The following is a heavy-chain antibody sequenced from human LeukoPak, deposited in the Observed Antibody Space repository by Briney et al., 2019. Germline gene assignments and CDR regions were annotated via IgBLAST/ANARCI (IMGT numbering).Heavy chain of an antibody. CDR1: GFTFSSYW. J-gene: IGHJ4*02. Sequence: PGGSLRLSCAASGFTFSSYWMHWVRQAPGKGLVWVSRINSDGSSTSYADSVKGRFTISRDNSKNTLYLQMNSLRAEDTAVYYCARDDGGTGFDYWGQGTLVTVSS. CDR3: ARDDGGTGFDY. V-gene: IGHV3-74*01. CDR2: INSDGSST.